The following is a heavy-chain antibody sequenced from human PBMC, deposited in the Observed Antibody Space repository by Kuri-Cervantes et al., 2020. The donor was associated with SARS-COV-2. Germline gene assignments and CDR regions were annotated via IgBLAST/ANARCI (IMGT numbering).Heavy chain of an antibody. CDR2: FDPEDGET. CDR3: ATDFGYSSPSHADY. V-gene: IGHV1-24*01. Sequence: ASVKVSCKVSGYTLTELSMHWVRQAPGKGLEWMGGFDPEDGETIYAQKFQGRVTMTEDTSTDTAYMELSSLRSEDTAVYYCATDFGYSSPSHADYWGQGTLVTVSS. D-gene: IGHD6-6*01. J-gene: IGHJ4*02. CDR1: GYTLTELS.